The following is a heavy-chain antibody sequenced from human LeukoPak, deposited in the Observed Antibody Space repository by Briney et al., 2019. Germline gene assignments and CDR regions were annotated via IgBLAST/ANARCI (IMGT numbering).Heavy chain of an antibody. D-gene: IGHD1-26*01. J-gene: IGHJ4*02. CDR1: GGSISSYY. V-gene: IGHV4-59*08. CDR2: IYYSGST. Sequence: SETLSLTCTVSGGSISSYYWSWIRQPPGKGLEWIGYIYYSGSTNYNPSLKSRVTISVDTSKNQFSLKLSSVTAADTAVYYCARIGAKGVYYFDYWGQGTLVTASS. CDR3: ARIGAKGVYYFDY.